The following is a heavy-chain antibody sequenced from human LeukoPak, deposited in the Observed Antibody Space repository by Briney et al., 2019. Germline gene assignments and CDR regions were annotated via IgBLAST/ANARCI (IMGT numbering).Heavy chain of an antibody. D-gene: IGHD3-22*01. J-gene: IGHJ4*02. Sequence: GESLKISCKGSGYSFTSYWIGWVRQMPGKGLEWMGIIYPGDSDTRYSPSFQGQVTISADKSISTAYLQWSSLKASDTAMYYCASSHTPYYDSSGYYYWGQGTLVTVSS. CDR1: GYSFTSYW. CDR3: ASSHTPYYDSSGYYY. CDR2: IYPGDSDT. V-gene: IGHV5-51*01.